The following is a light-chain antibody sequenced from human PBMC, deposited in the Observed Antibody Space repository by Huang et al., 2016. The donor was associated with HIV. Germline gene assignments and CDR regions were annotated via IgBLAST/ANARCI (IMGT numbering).Light chain of an antibody. CDR1: QGISNY. CDR3: QEYYSAPYT. CDR2: GSS. V-gene: IGKV1-27*01. J-gene: IGKJ2*01. Sequence: DIQMTQSPSSLSISIGDRVTITCRASQGISNYLAWYQQNPGKVPKLLIYGSSTLQSRVPSRFSGSGSGTDFTLTISSLQPEDVATYYCQEYYSAPYTFGQGTKLEIK.